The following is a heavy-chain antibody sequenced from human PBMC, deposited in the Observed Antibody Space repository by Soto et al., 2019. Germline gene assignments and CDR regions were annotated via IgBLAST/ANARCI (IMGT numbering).Heavy chain of an antibody. Sequence: PGGSMRLSCAASGFTVSSYAMSWVRKAPGKGLEWVSAISGSGGSTYYADSVKGRFTISRDNSKNTLYLQMNSLRAEDTAVYYCAKDNGGYADSRQDKPEYYFDYWGQGTLVTVSS. CDR2: ISGSGGST. V-gene: IGHV3-23*01. J-gene: IGHJ4*02. CDR1: GFTVSSYA. CDR3: AKDNGGYADSRQDKPEYYFDY. D-gene: IGHD5-12*01.